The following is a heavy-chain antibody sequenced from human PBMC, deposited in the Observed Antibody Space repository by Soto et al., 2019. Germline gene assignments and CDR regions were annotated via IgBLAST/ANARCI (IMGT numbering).Heavy chain of an antibody. V-gene: IGHV3-33*01. CDR3: ARDPGGRTTNCDHFYGMDV. J-gene: IGHJ6*04. CDR1: GFTFSSYG. Sequence: QVQLVESGGGVVQPGRSLRLSCAASGFTFSSYGIHWVRQPPGKGLEWVAVIHYDGSKEYYGDSVKGRFTISRDDSKNPPYLQMNRLRAEDTDVYRCARDPGGRTTNCDHFYGMDVGGKGTTVTVSS. D-gene: IGHD2-2*01. CDR2: IHYDGSKE.